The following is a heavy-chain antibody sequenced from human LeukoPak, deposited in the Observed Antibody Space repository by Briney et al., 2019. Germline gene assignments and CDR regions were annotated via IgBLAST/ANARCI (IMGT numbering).Heavy chain of an antibody. J-gene: IGHJ4*02. CDR1: GGSTSPYY. Sequence: PSETLSLTCTVSGGSTSPYYWSWLRQPPGKGLELIGYFSYSCTTAYNPSLKSRVTISIDTSKNQFSLNLNSVTAADTAVYYCARDAYDSSGYFDYWGQGTLVTVSS. D-gene: IGHD3-22*01. CDR2: FSYSCTT. V-gene: IGHV4-59*01. CDR3: ARDAYDSSGYFDY.